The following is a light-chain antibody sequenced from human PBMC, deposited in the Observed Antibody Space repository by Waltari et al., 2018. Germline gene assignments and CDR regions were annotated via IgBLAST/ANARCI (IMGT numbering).Light chain of an antibody. J-gene: IGKJ2*01. CDR3: LQTYVSPYT. CDR1: QSVLYSSNNKNY. Sequence: DIVMTPSPDSLCVSLGERATIHSKSSQSVLYSSNNKNYLSWYQQKPGQPPKMIIYWASTRESGVPDRFSGSGSGTDFTLTISSLQAEDVAVYYCLQTYVSPYTFGQGTNLEI. CDR2: WAS. V-gene: IGKV4-1*01.